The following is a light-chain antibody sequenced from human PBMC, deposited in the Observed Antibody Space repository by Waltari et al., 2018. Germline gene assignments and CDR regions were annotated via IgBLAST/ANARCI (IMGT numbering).Light chain of an antibody. CDR3: MQTIQLPPT. CDR2: GVS. CDR1: KSLLFSDGKTY. Sequence: DIVITQTTLSLSVTPGQPASISCKSSKSLLFSDGKTYFHWYLQKPGQSPQLLIDGVSNRFSEVPDRFSGSGSGTDFTLKSSRVEAENVGVYYCMQTIQLPPTVGQGSKVEIK. V-gene: IGKV2D-29*02. J-gene: IGKJ1*01.